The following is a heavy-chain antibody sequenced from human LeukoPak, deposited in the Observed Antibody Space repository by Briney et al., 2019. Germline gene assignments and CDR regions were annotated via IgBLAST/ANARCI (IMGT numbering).Heavy chain of an antibody. V-gene: IGHV4-34*01. CDR3: ARGFATMVRGVVLDF. CDR1: SGSFSGYY. J-gene: IGHJ4*02. CDR2: IYHSGRT. Sequence: PSETLSLTCAVSSGSFSGYYWSWIRQPPGKGLEWIGEIYHSGRTNYNPSLKSRVTISVDTSKNQFSLKLNSVTAADTAVYYCARGFATMVRGVVLDFWGQGTLVTVSS. D-gene: IGHD3-10*01.